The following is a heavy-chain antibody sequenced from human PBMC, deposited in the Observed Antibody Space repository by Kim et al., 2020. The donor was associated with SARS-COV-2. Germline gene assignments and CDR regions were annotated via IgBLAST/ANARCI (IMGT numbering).Heavy chain of an antibody. CDR1: DVALSGFY. D-gene: IGHD6-19*01. Sequence: SETLSLTCGIRDVALSGFYWTYIRQPPGKGLEWIGEVNESGRTNYNPSLRGRVTISADTSKNQFSLTLNSVTAADTAFYFCARGPGSGWSTFDFWSQATLVTVAS. V-gene: IGHV4-34*01. J-gene: IGHJ4*02. CDR2: VNESGRT. CDR3: ARGPGSGWSTFDF.